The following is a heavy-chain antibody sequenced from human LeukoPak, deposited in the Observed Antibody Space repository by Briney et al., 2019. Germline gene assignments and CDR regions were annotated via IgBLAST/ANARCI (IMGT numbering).Heavy chain of an antibody. J-gene: IGHJ6*03. CDR2: IIPIFGTA. CDR1: GGTFSSYA. D-gene: IGHD2-21*01. V-gene: IGHV1-69*01. CDR3: ARCGGQDYYYYMDV. Sequence: SVKVPCKASGGTFSSYAISWVRQAPGQGLEWMGGIIPIFGTANYAQKFQGRVTITADESTSTAYMELSSLRSEDTAVYYCARCGGQDYYYYMDVWGKGTTVTVSS.